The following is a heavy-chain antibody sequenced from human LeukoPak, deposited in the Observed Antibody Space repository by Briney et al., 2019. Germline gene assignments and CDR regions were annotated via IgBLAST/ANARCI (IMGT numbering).Heavy chain of an antibody. D-gene: IGHD6-19*01. CDR1: GYTFTSYD. V-gene: IGHV1-8*01. CDR3: ARDQTVAGILGV. J-gene: IGHJ6*02. CDR2: MNPNSGNT. Sequence: ASVTVSCTASGYTFTSYDINWVRQATGQGLEWMGWMNPNSGNTGYAQKFQGRVTMTRNTSISTAYMKLSSLRSEDTAVYYCARDQTVAGILGVWGQGTTVTVSS.